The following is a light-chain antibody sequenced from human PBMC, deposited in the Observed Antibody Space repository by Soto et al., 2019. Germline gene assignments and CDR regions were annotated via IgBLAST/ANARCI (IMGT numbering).Light chain of an antibody. CDR1: SSDVGGYNY. Sequence: QSVLTQPPSASGSPGQSVTISCTGTSSDVGGYNYVSWYQQHPGKAPKLMIYEVSKRPSGVPDRFSGSKSGNTASLTVSGLQAEDEADYYCSSYAGSNTWLFGGGTKVTVL. V-gene: IGLV2-8*01. CDR3: SSYAGSNTWL. CDR2: EVS. J-gene: IGLJ2*01.